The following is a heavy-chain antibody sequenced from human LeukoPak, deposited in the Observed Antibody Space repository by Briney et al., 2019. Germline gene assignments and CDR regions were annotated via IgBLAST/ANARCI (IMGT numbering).Heavy chain of an antibody. Sequence: TGGSLRLACAASGFTFSSYGMHWVRQAPGKGLEWVAFIRYDGSNKYYADSVKGRFTISRDNSKNTLYLQMNSLRAEDTAVYYCAKDPRDDSYGLSWRYFDYWGQGTLVTVSS. CDR1: GFTFSSYG. CDR3: AKDPRDDSYGLSWRYFDY. V-gene: IGHV3-30*02. J-gene: IGHJ4*02. CDR2: IRYDGSNK. D-gene: IGHD5-18*01.